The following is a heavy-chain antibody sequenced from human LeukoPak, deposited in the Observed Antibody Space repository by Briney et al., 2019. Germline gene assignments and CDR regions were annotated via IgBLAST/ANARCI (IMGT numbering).Heavy chain of an antibody. CDR3: ARDPPGSIAARRIFDY. CDR1: GYTFTGYY. Sequence: GASVKVSCKASGYTFTGYYMHWVRQAPGQGLEWMGWINPNSGGTKYAQKFQGRVTMTRDTSISTAYMELSRLRSDDTAVYYCARDPPGSIAARRIFDYWGQGTLVTVSS. V-gene: IGHV1-2*02. CDR2: INPNSGGT. J-gene: IGHJ4*02. D-gene: IGHD6-6*01.